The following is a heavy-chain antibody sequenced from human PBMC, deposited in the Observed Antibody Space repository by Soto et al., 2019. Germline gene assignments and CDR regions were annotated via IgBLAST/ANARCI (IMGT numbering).Heavy chain of an antibody. J-gene: IGHJ5*02. V-gene: IGHV3-64*01. CDR1: GFIFSSYD. CDR3: VRRVSGNYAS. Sequence: EVQLAESGGGMVQPGGSLRLSCVASGFIFSSYDMHWVRQTPGKGLEYVSSISSNGGTTYYGNSVKGRYTIARDKSKNTLYLQMGSLIAEDMAVYYCVRRVSGNYASWILGTLVTVSS. D-gene: IGHD1-7*01. CDR2: ISSNGGTT.